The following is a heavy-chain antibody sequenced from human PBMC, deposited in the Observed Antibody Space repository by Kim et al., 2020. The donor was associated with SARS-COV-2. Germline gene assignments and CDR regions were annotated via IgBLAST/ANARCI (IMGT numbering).Heavy chain of an antibody. Sequence: GGSLRLSCAASGFTFSSYGMHWVRQAPGKGLEWVAVISYDGSNKYYADSVKGRFTISRDNSKNTLYLQMNSLRAEDTAVYYCARGGFGSSGYYYTYWGQGTLVTVSS. CDR1: GFTFSSYG. V-gene: IGHV3-33*05. CDR3: ARGGFGSSGYYYTY. CDR2: ISYDGSNK. J-gene: IGHJ4*02. D-gene: IGHD3-22*01.